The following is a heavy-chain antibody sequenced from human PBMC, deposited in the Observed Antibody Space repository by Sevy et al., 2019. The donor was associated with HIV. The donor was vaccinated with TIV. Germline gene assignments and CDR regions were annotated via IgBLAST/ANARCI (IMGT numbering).Heavy chain of an antibody. D-gene: IGHD6-19*01. CDR1: GGTFSSYG. V-gene: IGHV1-69*11. J-gene: IGHJ4*02. CDR2: IIPILGTV. Sequence: ASVEVSCKASGGTFSSYGISWVRQAPGQGLEWMGRIIPILGTVNYAQKFQGRVTITADESTKTAYMELSSLRSEDTAVYYCARGGGNGWYYFDYWGQETLVTVSS. CDR3: ARGGGNGWYYFDY.